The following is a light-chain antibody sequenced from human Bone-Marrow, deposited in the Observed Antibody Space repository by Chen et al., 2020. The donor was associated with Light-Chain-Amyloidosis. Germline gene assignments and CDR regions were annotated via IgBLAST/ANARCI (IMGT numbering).Light chain of an antibody. V-gene: IGLV2-14*01. Sequence: QSALTQPASVSGCPGQSITISCTGTSSDVGGDNHVSWYQQHPDKAPKLMIYEVTNRPSLVPDRFSGSKSDNTASLTISGLQTEDEADYFCSSYTITNTLVFGSGTRVTVL. CDR1: SSDVGGDNH. CDR3: SSYTITNTLV. J-gene: IGLJ1*01. CDR2: EVT.